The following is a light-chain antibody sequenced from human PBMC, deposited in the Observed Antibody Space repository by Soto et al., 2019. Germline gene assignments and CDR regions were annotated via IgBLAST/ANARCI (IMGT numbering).Light chain of an antibody. Sequence: QSALTQPASVSGSPGQSITISCAATSSDVGGYNYVSWYQQHPGKAPKLMIYDASNRPSGVSNRFSGSKSGNTASLTISGLQAEDEADYYCSSYTSGSSLEVFGGGTKVTVL. J-gene: IGLJ2*01. CDR3: SSYTSGSSLEV. CDR2: DAS. V-gene: IGLV2-14*01. CDR1: SSDVGGYNY.